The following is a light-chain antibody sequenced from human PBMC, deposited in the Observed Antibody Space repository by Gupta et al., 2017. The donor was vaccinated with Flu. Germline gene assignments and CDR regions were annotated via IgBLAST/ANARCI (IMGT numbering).Light chain of an antibody. J-gene: IGLJ1*01. CDR2: SNN. Sequence: QSVLTQPASVSGTPGQRVTISCSGSSSNIGRNIVNWYQQLPGTAPKLLIYSNNQRPSGVPDRFSGSKSGTSASLAISGLHSEDEADYYCAAWDDSLNGYVFGTGTEVTV. V-gene: IGLV1-44*01. CDR1: SSNIGRNI. CDR3: AAWDDSLNGYV.